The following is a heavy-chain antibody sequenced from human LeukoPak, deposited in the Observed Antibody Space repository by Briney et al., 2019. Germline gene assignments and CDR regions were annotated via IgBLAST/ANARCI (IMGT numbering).Heavy chain of an antibody. V-gene: IGHV3-30*18. J-gene: IGHJ4*02. CDR1: GFTFSSYG. CDR2: ISYDGSNK. CDR3: AKAGIAAAGLFDY. D-gene: IGHD6-13*01. Sequence: GGSLRLSCAASGFTFSSYGMHWVRQAPGNGLEWVAVISYDGSNKYYADSVKGRFTISRDNSKNTLYLQMNSLRAEDTAVYYCAKAGIAAAGLFDYWGQGTLVTVSS.